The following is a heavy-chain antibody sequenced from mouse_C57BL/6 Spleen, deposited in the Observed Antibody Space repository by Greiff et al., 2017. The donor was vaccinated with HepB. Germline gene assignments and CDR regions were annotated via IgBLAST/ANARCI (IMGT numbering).Heavy chain of an antibody. Sequence: VQLKESGPGLVAPSQSLSITCTVSGFSLTSYAISWVRQPPGKGLEWLGVIWTGGGTKYNSALKSRLSISKDNSKSQVFLKMNSLQTDDTARYYCARNEGHYYGSSRGGYFDVWGTGTTVTVSS. V-gene: IGHV2-9-1*01. CDR2: IWTGGGT. J-gene: IGHJ1*03. CDR1: GFSLTSYA. CDR3: ARNEGHYYGSSRGGYFDV. D-gene: IGHD1-1*01.